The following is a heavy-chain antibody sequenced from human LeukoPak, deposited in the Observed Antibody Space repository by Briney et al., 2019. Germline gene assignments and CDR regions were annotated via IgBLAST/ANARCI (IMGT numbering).Heavy chain of an antibody. Sequence: SETLSLTCTVSGGSISSYYWSWIRQPPGKGLEWIGYIYYSGSTNYNPSLKSRVTISVDTSKNQFSLKLSSVTAADTAVYYCATAQYGSGSYYTLWAFDIWGQGTMVTVSS. CDR2: IYYSGST. V-gene: IGHV4-59*01. CDR3: ATAQYGSGSYYTLWAFDI. CDR1: GGSISSYY. J-gene: IGHJ3*02. D-gene: IGHD3-10*01.